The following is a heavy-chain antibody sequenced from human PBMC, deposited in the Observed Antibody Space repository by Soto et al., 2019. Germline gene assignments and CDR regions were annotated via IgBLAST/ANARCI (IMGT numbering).Heavy chain of an antibody. Sequence: SETLSLTCTVSGDTSTSYYWGWIRQAPGKGLEWIGHIHNSGTSTHNPSLNGRVTISIDMSKKQFSLKLTSLTSADTAVYYCARAFYDSVGYTWFDYWSQGTLVTVSS. CDR2: IHNSGTS. CDR1: GDTSTSYY. J-gene: IGHJ5*01. D-gene: IGHD3-22*01. CDR3: ARAFYDSVGYTWFDY. V-gene: IGHV4-59*01.